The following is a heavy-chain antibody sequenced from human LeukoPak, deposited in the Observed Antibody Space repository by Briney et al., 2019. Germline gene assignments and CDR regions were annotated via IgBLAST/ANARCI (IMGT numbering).Heavy chain of an antibody. CDR1: SGSSIAYS. J-gene: IGHJ4*02. D-gene: IGHD6-19*01. CDR2: INHSVST. Sequence: SQTRSPTCALDSGSSIAYSSGCISQPPRRVLEWIGGINHSVSTDKHTTPRTGVPISVDTSKNQFSLKLSYVTAADTAVYYCAREGRDSSGWHERRFDYWGQGTLVTVSS. CDR3: AREGRDSSGWHERRFDY. V-gene: IGHV4-34*01.